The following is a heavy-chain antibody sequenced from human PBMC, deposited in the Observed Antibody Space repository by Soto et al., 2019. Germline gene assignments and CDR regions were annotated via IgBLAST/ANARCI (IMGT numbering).Heavy chain of an antibody. D-gene: IGHD5-18*01. CDR1: GYTFTSYG. Sequence: AASVKVSCKASGYTFTSYGISWVRQAPGQGLEWMGWISAYNGNTNYAQKLQGRVTMTTDTSTSTAYMELRSLRSDDTAVYYCARETLRYGTFNWFDPWGHGTLVTVSS. CDR2: ISAYNGNT. V-gene: IGHV1-18*01. J-gene: IGHJ5*02. CDR3: ARETLRYGTFNWFDP.